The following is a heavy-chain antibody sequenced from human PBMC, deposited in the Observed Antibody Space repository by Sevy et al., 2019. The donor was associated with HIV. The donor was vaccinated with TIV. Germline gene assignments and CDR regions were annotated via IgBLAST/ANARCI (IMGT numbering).Heavy chain of an antibody. CDR3: AAGVGASDFDY. J-gene: IGHJ4*02. D-gene: IGHD1-26*01. CDR1: GFTFSKAW. CDR2: IKSKTDGATR. V-gene: IGHV3-15*01. Sequence: GGSLRLSCVASGFTFSKAWMSWVRQAPGKGLEWVGRIKSKTDGATRDLAAPVKGRIIISRDDSKNTLYLQISNLKIEDTGVYFCAAGVGASDFDYWGQGTLVTASS.